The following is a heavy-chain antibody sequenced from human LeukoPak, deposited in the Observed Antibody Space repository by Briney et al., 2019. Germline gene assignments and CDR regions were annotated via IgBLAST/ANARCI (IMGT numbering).Heavy chain of an antibody. Sequence: ASVKVSCKASGYIFTSYGISWVRQAPGQGLEWMGWISGYNGNTYSTQKLQGRVTMATDTSTFTSYMELRSLTSDDTAIYYCARDCSGCSCHFDYWGQGTLVTVSS. J-gene: IGHJ4*02. CDR2: ISGYNGNT. CDR3: ARDCSGCSCHFDY. CDR1: GYIFTSYG. D-gene: IGHD2-15*01. V-gene: IGHV1-18*01.